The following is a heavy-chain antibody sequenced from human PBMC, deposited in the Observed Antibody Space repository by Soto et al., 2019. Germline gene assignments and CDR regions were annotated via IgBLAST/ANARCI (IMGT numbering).Heavy chain of an antibody. Sequence: GGSVRLSCAASGFTFSSYGMHWVRQAPGKGLEWVAVISYDGSNKYYADSVKGRFTISRDNSKNTLYVQMNSLRAEDTAVYYCAGSYYDSNNWFDPWGQGTLVTVSS. CDR1: GFTFSSYG. CDR2: ISYDGSNK. V-gene: IGHV3-30-3*01. D-gene: IGHD3-22*01. CDR3: AGSYYDSNNWFDP. J-gene: IGHJ5*02.